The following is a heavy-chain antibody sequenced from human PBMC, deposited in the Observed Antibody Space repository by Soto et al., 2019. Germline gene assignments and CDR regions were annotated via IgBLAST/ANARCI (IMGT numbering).Heavy chain of an antibody. J-gene: IGHJ3*01. V-gene: IGHV3-23*01. Sequence: PGGSLRLSCAASGFTFSSYAMSWVRQAPGKGLEWVSAISGSGGSTYYADSVKGRFTISRDNAKNSLYLQMINLRAEDTALYYCAKDIVGASYDGFDVWGRGTMVTVSS. CDR2: ISGSGGST. D-gene: IGHD1-26*01. CDR1: GFTFSSYA. CDR3: AKDIVGASYDGFDV.